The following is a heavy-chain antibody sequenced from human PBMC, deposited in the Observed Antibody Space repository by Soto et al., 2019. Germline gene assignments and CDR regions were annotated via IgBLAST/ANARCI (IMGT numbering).Heavy chain of an antibody. D-gene: IGHD6-6*01. J-gene: IGHJ3*02. V-gene: IGHV3-15*01. CDR3: TTDRVAGAYSSSPLPPDAFDI. Sequence: PGGSLRLSCAASGFTFSNAWMSWVRQAPGKGLEWVGRIKSKTDGGTTDYAAPVKGRFTISRDDSKNTLYLQMNSLKTEDTAVYYCTTDRVAGAYSSSPLPPDAFDIWGQGTMVTVSS. CDR1: GFTFSNAW. CDR2: IKSKTDGGTT.